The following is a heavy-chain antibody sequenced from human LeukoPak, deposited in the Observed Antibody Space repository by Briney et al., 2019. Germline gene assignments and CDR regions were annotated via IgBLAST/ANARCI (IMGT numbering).Heavy chain of an antibody. V-gene: IGHV3-30*18. Sequence: GGSLRLSCAASGFTFSSYGMHWVRQAPGKGLEWVAVISYDGSNKYYADSVKGRFTISRDNSKNTLYLQMNSLRAEDTAVYYCAKDYSPDYGDSQGSEQARHQPNDYWGQGTLVTVSS. J-gene: IGHJ4*02. CDR1: GFTFSSYG. CDR2: ISYDGSNK. D-gene: IGHD4-17*01. CDR3: AKDYSPDYGDSQGSEQARHQPNDY.